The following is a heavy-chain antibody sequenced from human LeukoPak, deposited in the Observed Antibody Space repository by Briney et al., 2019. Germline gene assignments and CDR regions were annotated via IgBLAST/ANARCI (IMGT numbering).Heavy chain of an antibody. J-gene: IGHJ4*02. V-gene: IGHV3-74*03. D-gene: IGHD3-22*01. CDR3: ARDGNFYVISGPADY. Sequence: PGGALRLSSAASRFTFSRYWMHWVRQAPGKGLVWGSRINSIGISTTYADPVRGRFTISRANPKNTLYLQMNSLRAEATALYSGARDGNFYVISGPADYWGQGDLV. CDR1: RFTFSRYW. CDR2: INSIGIST.